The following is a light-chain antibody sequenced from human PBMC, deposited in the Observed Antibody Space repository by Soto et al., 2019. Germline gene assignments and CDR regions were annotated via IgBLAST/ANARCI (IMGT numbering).Light chain of an antibody. J-gene: IGKJ1*01. CDR2: AAS. CDR3: QQYYSYPHT. Sequence: AIRMTQSPSSFSASTVDRVTITGLASQGISSYLAWYQQKPGKAPKLLIYAASTLQSGVPSRFSGSGSGTDFTLTISCLQSEDFATYYCQQYYSYPHTFGQGTKVDIK. CDR1: QGISSY. V-gene: IGKV1-8*01.